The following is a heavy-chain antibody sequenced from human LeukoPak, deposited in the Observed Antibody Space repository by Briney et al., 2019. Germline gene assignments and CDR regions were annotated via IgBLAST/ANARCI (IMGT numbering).Heavy chain of an antibody. J-gene: IGHJ3*02. CDR2: ISGYNGHT. Sequence: ASVKVSCKASGYTFTSYDINWVRQAPGQGLEWMAWISGYNGHTNYARNFQGRVTLTRDTSTTTAYMELRSLRSDDMAVYYCARETLYTNVRGPFDTWGQGTMVIVSS. CDR3: ARETLYTNVRGPFDT. CDR1: GYTFTSYD. D-gene: IGHD2-2*02. V-gene: IGHV1-18*03.